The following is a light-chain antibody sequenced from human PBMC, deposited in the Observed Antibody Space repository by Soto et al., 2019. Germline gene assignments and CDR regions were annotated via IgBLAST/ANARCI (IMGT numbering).Light chain of an antibody. CDR2: CSY. V-gene: IGLV1-44*01. J-gene: IGLJ2*01. CDR3: ATWDASLNDVL. Sequence: QSVLTQPPSASGTPGQRVTISCTGSSSNIGSNTVNWYHQHPRTAPKQLIYCSYKRPSGVPDRFSGSKSGTSASLAISGLQSEDEADYYCATWDASLNDVLFGGGTKLTVL. CDR1: SSNIGSNT.